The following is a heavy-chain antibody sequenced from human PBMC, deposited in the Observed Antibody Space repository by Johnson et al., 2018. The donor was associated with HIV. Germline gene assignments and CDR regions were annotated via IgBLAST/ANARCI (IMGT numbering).Heavy chain of an antibody. J-gene: IGHJ3*02. Sequence: VQLVESGGGLVQPGGSLRLSCAASGFIFRNYWMHWVRQTPGKGLVWVARIYSDGSDTAYADSGKGRFTISRDNAKNTLYLQMNSLRAEDTAVYYCARDDGGGGDAFDIWGQGTMVTVSS. V-gene: IGHV3-74*03. CDR1: GFIFRNYW. CDR3: ARDDGGGGDAFDI. D-gene: IGHD2-15*01. CDR2: IYSDGSDT.